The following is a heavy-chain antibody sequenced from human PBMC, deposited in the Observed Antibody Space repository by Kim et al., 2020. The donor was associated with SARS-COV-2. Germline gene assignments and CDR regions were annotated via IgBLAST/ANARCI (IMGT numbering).Heavy chain of an antibody. J-gene: IGHJ4*02. V-gene: IGHV3-73*01. CDR3: TRLSMVRGSGGY. D-gene: IGHD3-10*01. Sequence: GGSLRLSCAASGFTFSGSAMHWVRQASGKGLEWVGRIRSKANSYATAYAASVKGRFTISRDDSKNTAYLQMNSLKTEDTAVYYCTRLSMVRGSGGYWGQGTLCTVSS. CDR2: IRSKANSYAT. CDR1: GFTFSGSA.